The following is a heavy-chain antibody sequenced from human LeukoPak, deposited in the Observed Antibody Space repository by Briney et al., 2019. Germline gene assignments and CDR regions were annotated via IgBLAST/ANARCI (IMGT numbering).Heavy chain of an antibody. CDR1: AGTFSSYA. CDR3: ARDDGYCSSTSCYRYFDY. CDR2: IIPMFGTA. J-gene: IGHJ4*02. D-gene: IGHD2-2*01. V-gene: IGHV1-69*01. Sequence: SVKVSCKASAGTFSSYAISWVRQAPGHGLEWMGGIIPMFGTANYAQKFQGRVTITADESTSTAYMELSSLRSEDTAVYYCARDDGYCSSTSCYRYFDYWGQGTLVTVSS.